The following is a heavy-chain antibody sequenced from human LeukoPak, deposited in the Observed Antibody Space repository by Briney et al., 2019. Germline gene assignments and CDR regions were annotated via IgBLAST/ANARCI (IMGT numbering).Heavy chain of an antibody. D-gene: IGHD3/OR15-3a*01. CDR2: IYYSGST. Sequence: PSETLSLTCTVSGGSISSYYWSWIRQPPGKGLEWIGYIYYSGSTNYNPSLKSRVTISVDTSKNQFSLKLSSVTAADTAVYYCARDGRKQHYFDYWGQGTLVTVSS. CDR3: ARDGRKQHYFDY. V-gene: IGHV4-59*01. CDR1: GGSISSYY. J-gene: IGHJ4*02.